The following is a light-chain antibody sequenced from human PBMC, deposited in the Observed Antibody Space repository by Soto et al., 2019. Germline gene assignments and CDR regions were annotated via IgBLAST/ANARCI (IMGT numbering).Light chain of an antibody. V-gene: IGKV3-20*01. CDR2: GAS. J-gene: IGKJ3*01. Sequence: EIVLTQSPGTLSLSPGERATLSCRASQSVSSSYLAWYQQKPGQAPRLRIYGASSRATGIPDRFSGSGSATDFTRTISRPEPEDFAVYYCQQYGSSLFTFGPGTKVDIK. CDR1: QSVSSSY. CDR3: QQYGSSLFT.